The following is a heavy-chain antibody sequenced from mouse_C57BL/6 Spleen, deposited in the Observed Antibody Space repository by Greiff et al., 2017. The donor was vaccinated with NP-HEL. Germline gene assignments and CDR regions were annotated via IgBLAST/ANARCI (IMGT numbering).Heavy chain of an antibody. CDR1: GFTFTDYY. J-gene: IGHJ4*01. D-gene: IGHD2-5*01. CDR2: IRNKANGYTT. V-gene: IGHV7-3*01. Sequence: EVKLQESGGGLVQPGGSLSLSCAASGFTFTDYYMSWVRQPPGKALEWLGFIRNKANGYTTEYSASVKGRFTISRDNSQSILYLQMNALRAEDSATYYCARSDSNYDYYAMDYWGQGTSVTVSS. CDR3: ARSDSNYDYYAMDY.